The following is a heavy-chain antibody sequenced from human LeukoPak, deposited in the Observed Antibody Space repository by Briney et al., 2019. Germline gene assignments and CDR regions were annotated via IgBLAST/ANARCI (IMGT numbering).Heavy chain of an antibody. CDR1: GFTFSTYV. J-gene: IGHJ4*01. CDR2: ISSNGDNT. V-gene: IGHV3-64D*06. Sequence: GGSLRLSCSVSGFTFSTYVMHWVRQAPGKGLEYVSAISSNGDNTYYADSVKGRFTISRDNSKHTLYLQMSSLRADDPAVYYCVRGTRYWGHGTLVTPSS. CDR3: VRGTRY.